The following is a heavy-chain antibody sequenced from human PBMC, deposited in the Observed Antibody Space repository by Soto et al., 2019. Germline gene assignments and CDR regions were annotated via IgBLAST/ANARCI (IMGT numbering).Heavy chain of an antibody. D-gene: IGHD3-3*01. CDR3: ARDPPYYDFWSGYPHYYYGMDV. CDR2: INPNSGGT. CDR1: GYTFTGYY. Sequence: QVQLVQSGAEVKKPGASVKVSCKASGYTFTGYYMHWVRQAPGQGLEWMGWINPNSGGTNYAQKFQGRVTMTRDTSISTAYMELRRLRSDDTAVYYCARDPPYYDFWSGYPHYYYGMDVWGQGTTVTVSS. J-gene: IGHJ6*02. V-gene: IGHV1-2*02.